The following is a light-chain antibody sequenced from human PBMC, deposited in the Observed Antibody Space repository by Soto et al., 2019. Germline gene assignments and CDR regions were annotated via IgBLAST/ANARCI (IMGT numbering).Light chain of an antibody. CDR3: QQYNDWPPFT. CDR2: GAS. V-gene: IGKV3-15*01. CDR1: QSVSSK. J-gene: IGKJ2*01. Sequence: ETVMTQSPATLSVSPGEGATLSCRASQSVSSKLAWFQQKPGQAPRLLIYGASTRATGIPARFSGSGSGTEFTLTISGRQSEDFAVYSWQQYNDWPPFTFGQGTKLEIK.